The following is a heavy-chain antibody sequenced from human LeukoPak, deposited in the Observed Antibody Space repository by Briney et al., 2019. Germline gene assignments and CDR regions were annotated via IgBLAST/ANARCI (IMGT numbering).Heavy chain of an antibody. V-gene: IGHV3-30-3*01. Sequence: GGSLRLSCAASGFTFSSYAMHWVRQAPGKGLEWVAVISYDGSNKYYADSVKGRFTIPRDNSKNTLYLQMNSLRAEDTAVYYCARLSNAGYWGQGTLVTVSS. CDR1: GFTFSSYA. D-gene: IGHD4-4*01. CDR3: ARLSNAGY. CDR2: ISYDGSNK. J-gene: IGHJ4*02.